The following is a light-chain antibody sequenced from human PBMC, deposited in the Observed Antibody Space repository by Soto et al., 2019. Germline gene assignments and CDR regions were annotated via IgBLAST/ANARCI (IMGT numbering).Light chain of an antibody. V-gene: IGKV1-39*01. J-gene: IGKJ1*01. CDR3: QQSYSSPST. Sequence: IQMTQSPSSLSASVGDRVTITCRASQTIDKYLNWYQHIPGRAPKLLIYGSSSLQSGVPTRFSGSGAGTDSTLTISSLQHEDFATYYCQQSYSSPSTFGRGTRVEMK. CDR2: GSS. CDR1: QTIDKY.